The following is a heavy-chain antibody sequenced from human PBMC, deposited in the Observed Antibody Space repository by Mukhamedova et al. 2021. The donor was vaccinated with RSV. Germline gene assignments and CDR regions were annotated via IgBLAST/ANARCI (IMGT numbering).Heavy chain of an antibody. J-gene: IGHJ5*02. V-gene: IGHV3-49*02. Sequence: EWVSFIRKETQGAAAEYAASVKGRFTISRDDSKSIAYLQMNSLKNEDTAVYFCTTSGPTSGWYDGAAWGQGILVTVSS. CDR3: TTSGPTSGWYDGAA. CDR2: IRKETQGAAA. D-gene: IGHD6-19*01.